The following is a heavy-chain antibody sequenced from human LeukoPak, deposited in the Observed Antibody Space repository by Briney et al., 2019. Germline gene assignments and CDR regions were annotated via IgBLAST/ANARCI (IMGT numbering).Heavy chain of an antibody. Sequence: GGSLRLSCAASGFTFSDYYMSWIRQAPGKGLEWVSYISSSGSTIYYADSVKGRFTISRDNAKNSLYLQVNSLRAEDTAVYYCARERFGELFPSFDYWGQGTLVTVSS. V-gene: IGHV3-11*01. CDR3: ARERFGELFPSFDY. J-gene: IGHJ4*02. CDR1: GFTFSDYY. D-gene: IGHD3-10*01. CDR2: ISSSGSTI.